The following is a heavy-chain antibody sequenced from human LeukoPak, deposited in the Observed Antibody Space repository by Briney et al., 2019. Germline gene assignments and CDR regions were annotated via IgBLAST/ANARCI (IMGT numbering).Heavy chain of an antibody. CDR2: INHSGST. CDR1: GGSFSGYY. J-gene: IGHJ4*02. V-gene: IGHV4-34*01. D-gene: IGHD5-18*01. Sequence: SETLSLTCAVYGGSFSGYYWSWIRQPPGKGLEWIGEINHSGSTNYNPSLKSRVTISVDTSKNQFSLKLSSVTAADTAVYYCARMRGYSYGCRFDYWGQGTLVTVSS. CDR3: ARMRGYSYGCRFDY.